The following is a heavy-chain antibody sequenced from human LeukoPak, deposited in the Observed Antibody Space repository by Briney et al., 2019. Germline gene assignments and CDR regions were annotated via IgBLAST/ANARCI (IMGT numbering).Heavy chain of an antibody. CDR1: AGSISSYY. CDR2: IYYSGST. Sequence: PSETLSLTCTVSAGSISSYYWTWIRQPPGKGLEWIGYIYYSGSTNYNPSLKSRVAISLDTSKNQFSLKLSSVTAADTAIYYCARGRPDFWTNIYTYFVDSWGRGTLVTVSS. V-gene: IGHV4-59*01. D-gene: IGHD3/OR15-3a*01. J-gene: IGHJ4*02. CDR3: ARGRPDFWTNIYTYFVDS.